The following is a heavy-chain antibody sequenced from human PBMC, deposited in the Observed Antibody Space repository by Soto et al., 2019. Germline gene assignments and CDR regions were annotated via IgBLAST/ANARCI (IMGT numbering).Heavy chain of an antibody. J-gene: IGHJ1*01. CDR3: AKMTSSSWFDFQH. CDR2: ISYDGSNK. V-gene: IGHV3-30*18. D-gene: IGHD6-13*01. CDR1: GFTFSSYG. Sequence: GGSLRLSCAASGFTFSSYGMHWVRQAPGKGLEWVAVISYDGSNKYYADSVKGRFTISRDNSKNTLYLQMNSLRAEDTAVYYCAKMTSSSWFDFQHWGQGTLVTVSS.